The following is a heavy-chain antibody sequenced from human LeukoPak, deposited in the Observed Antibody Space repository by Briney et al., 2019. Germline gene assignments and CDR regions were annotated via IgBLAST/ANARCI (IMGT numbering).Heavy chain of an antibody. Sequence: GGSLRLSCAASGFTFRTYGMNWVRQAPGKGLEWVAVISYDGSNKYYADSVRGRFTISRDNSKNTLYLQMNSLRAEDTAVYYCAKCARAGELLDYFDYWGQGTLVTVSS. V-gene: IGHV3-30*18. CDR3: AKCARAGELLDYFDY. CDR1: GFTFRTYG. J-gene: IGHJ4*02. CDR2: ISYDGSNK. D-gene: IGHD3-16*01.